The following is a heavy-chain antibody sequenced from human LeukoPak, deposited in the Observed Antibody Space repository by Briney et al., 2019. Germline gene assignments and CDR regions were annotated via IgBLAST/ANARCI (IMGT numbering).Heavy chain of an antibody. CDR3: ARVSLMVRNYYFDY. J-gene: IGHJ4*02. Sequence: ASVKVSCKASGYTFTSYDINWVRQATGQGLEWMGWTNPNSGNTGYAQKFQGRVTMTRNTSISTAYMELSSLRSEDTAVYYCARVSLMVRNYYFDYWGQGTLVTVSS. CDR1: GYTFTSYD. CDR2: TNPNSGNT. V-gene: IGHV1-8*01. D-gene: IGHD3-10*01.